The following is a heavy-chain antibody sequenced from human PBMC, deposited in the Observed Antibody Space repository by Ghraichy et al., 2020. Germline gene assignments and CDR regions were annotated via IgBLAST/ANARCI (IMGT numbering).Heavy chain of an antibody. CDR1: GFTFSSYW. V-gene: IGHV3-74*01. D-gene: IGHD6-19*01. J-gene: IGHJ6*02. CDR2: INSVGSST. CDR3: ARDIYSSGWYHGYYGMDV. Sequence: GGSLRLSCAASGFTFSSYWMHWVRQAPGKGLVWVSRINSVGSSTSYADSVKGRFTISRDNAKNTLYLQMNSLRAEDTAVYYCARDIYSSGWYHGYYGMDVLSPGTTVPVSS.